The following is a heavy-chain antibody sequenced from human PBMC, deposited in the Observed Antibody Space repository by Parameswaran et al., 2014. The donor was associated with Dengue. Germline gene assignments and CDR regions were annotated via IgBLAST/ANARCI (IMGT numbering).Heavy chain of an antibody. CDR3: ARSGLGFGELLH. D-gene: IGHD3-10*01. CDR2: ISSSSSYI. J-gene: IGHJ4*02. V-gene: IGHV3-21*01. Sequence: WIRQPPGKGLEWVSSISSSSSYIYYADSVKGRFTISRDNAKNSLYLQMNSLRAEDTAVYYCARSGLGFGELLHWGQGTLVTVSS.